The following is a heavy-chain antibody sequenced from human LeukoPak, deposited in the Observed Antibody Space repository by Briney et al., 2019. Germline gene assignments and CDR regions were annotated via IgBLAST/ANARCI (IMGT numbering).Heavy chain of an antibody. J-gene: IGHJ4*02. D-gene: IGHD5-18*01. Sequence: GGSLRLSCAASGFTFDDYAMHWVRQAPGKGLEWVSGISWNSGGIGYADSVKGRFTISRDNAKNSLYLQMNSLRAEDTALYYCAKAVDTAMVAHFDYWGQGTLVTVSS. CDR2: ISWNSGGI. CDR3: AKAVDTAMVAHFDY. CDR1: GFTFDDYA. V-gene: IGHV3-9*01.